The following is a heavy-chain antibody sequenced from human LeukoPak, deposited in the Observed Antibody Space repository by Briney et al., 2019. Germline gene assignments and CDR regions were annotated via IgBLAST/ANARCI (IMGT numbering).Heavy chain of an antibody. D-gene: IGHD2-15*01. CDR2: IYCGGAT. CDR3: AKEGFMCSGGSCYGLYNWFDP. J-gene: IGHJ5*02. CDR1: GFTVRTNY. Sequence: GGSLRLSCAASGFTVRTNYMGWVRQAPGKGLEGVSVIYCGGATYYEDSVKGRFTISRDNSKNTLYLQMNSLRAEDTAVYYCAKEGFMCSGGSCYGLYNWFDPWGQGTLVTVSS. V-gene: IGHV3-53*01.